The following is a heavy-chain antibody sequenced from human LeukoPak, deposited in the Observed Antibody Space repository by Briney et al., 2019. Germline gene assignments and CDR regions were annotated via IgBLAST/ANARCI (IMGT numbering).Heavy chain of an antibody. Sequence: GGSLRLSCAASGFTVSSNYMSWVRQAPGKGLEWVSVIYSGGSTYYADSVKGRFTISRDNSKNTLYLQMNSLRAEDTAVYYCASELRVGATPDGAFDIWGQGTMVTVSS. CDR2: IYSGGST. CDR3: ASELRVGATPDGAFDI. CDR1: GFTVSSNY. D-gene: IGHD1-26*01. V-gene: IGHV3-66*01. J-gene: IGHJ3*02.